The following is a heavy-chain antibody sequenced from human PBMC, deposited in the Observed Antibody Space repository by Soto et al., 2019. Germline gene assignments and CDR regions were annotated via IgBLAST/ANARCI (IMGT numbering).Heavy chain of an antibody. D-gene: IGHD3-10*01. CDR3: AKDLLRFGELDYYYGMDV. CDR1: GFTFSSYA. J-gene: IGHJ6*02. V-gene: IGHV3-23*01. Sequence: GGSLRLSCAASGFTFSSYAMSWVRQAPGKGLEWVSAISGSGGSTYYADSVKGRFTISRDNSKNTLYLQMNSLRAEDTAVYYCAKDLLRFGELDYYYGMDVWGQGTTVTVSS. CDR2: ISGSGGST.